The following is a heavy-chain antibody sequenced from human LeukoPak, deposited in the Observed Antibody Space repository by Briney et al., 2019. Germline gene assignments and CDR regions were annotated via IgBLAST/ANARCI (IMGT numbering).Heavy chain of an antibody. CDR1: GFIFNSYG. D-gene: IGHD6-19*01. J-gene: IGHJ6*02. V-gene: IGHV3-30*18. Sequence: QPGGSLRLSCAASGFIFNSYGFHWVRQAPGKGLEWVAVISYDGSNKYYADSVKGRFIISRDSSKNTLYLQMNSLRAEDTAVYYCAKDTSRYSSNYGMDVWGQGTTVTVSS. CDR3: AKDTSRYSSNYGMDV. CDR2: ISYDGSNK.